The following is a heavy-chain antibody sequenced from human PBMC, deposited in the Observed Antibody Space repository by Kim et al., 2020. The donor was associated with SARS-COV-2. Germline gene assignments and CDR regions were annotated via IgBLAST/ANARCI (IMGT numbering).Heavy chain of an antibody. CDR2: INPSGGST. J-gene: IGHJ4*02. Sequence: ASVKVSCKASGYTFTTYYIHWVRQAPGQGLEWMGVINPSGGSTSYAQKFQGRVTMTSDTSTSTVYMELSSLRSEDTAVYYCVRDAIAAAGVFDYWGQGTLVTVSS. D-gene: IGHD6-13*01. CDR3: VRDAIAAAGVFDY. CDR1: GYTFTTYY. V-gene: IGHV1-46*01.